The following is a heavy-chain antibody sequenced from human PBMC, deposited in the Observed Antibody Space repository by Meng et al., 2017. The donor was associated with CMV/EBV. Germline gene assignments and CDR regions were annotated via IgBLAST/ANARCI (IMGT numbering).Heavy chain of an antibody. V-gene: IGHV4-4*02. J-gene: IGHJ2*01. Sequence: SETLSLTCAVSGGSISISNWWSWVRQPPGKRLEWIGEIYHIGSTNYNPSLKSRVTISVDKYKNQFSLKLSSVTAADTAVYYCARGAGIAAAGRYWYFDLWGRGTLVTVSS. CDR2: IYHIGST. CDR3: ARGAGIAAAGRYWYFDL. CDR1: GGSISISNW. D-gene: IGHD6-13*01.